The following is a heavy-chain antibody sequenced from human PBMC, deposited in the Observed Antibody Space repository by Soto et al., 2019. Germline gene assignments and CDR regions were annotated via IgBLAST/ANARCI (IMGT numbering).Heavy chain of an antibody. Sequence: PGGSLRLSCAASGFTFSSYGMHWVRQAPGKGLEWVAVISYDGSNKYYADSVKGRFTISRDNSKNTLYLQMNSLRAEDTAVYYCAKDGGHYGDFFDYWGQGTLVTVSS. CDR1: GFTFSSYG. CDR2: ISYDGSNK. D-gene: IGHD4-17*01. CDR3: AKDGGHYGDFFDY. J-gene: IGHJ4*02. V-gene: IGHV3-30*18.